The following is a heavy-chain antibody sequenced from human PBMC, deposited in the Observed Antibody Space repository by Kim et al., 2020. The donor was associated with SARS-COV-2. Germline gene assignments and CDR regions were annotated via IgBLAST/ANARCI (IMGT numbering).Heavy chain of an antibody. V-gene: IGHV3-21*01. CDR1: GFTFSSYS. Sequence: GGSLRLSCAASGFTFSSYSMNWVRQAPGKGLEWVSSISSSSSYIYYADSVKGRFTISRDNAKNSLYLQMNSLRAEDTAVYYCARYCSSTSCSPRGYFYYGMDVWGQGTTVTVSS. CDR3: ARYCSSTSCSPRGYFYYGMDV. CDR2: ISSSSSYI. J-gene: IGHJ6*02. D-gene: IGHD2-2*01.